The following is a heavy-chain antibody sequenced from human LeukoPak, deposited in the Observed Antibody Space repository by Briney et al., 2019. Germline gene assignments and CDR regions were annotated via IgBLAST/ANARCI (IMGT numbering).Heavy chain of an antibody. J-gene: IGHJ4*02. Sequence: SSETLSLTCAVYGGSFSGYYWTWIRQPPGKGLEWIGEINHSGNTNYNPSLKSRVTISLDTSKNQFSLNLRSVTAEDTAVYYCAAVIDYWGQGTLVTVSS. CDR1: GGSFSGYY. CDR2: INHSGNT. V-gene: IGHV4-34*01. CDR3: AAVIDY.